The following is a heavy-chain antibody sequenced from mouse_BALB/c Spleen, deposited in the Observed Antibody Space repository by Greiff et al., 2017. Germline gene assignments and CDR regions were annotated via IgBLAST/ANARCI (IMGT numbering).Heavy chain of an antibody. CDR1: GYSITSGYY. V-gene: IGHV3-6*02. J-gene: IGHJ3*01. CDR3: ANYRYDGAWFAY. Sequence: ESGPGLVKPSQSLSLTCSVTGYSITSGYYWNWIRQFPGNKLEWMGYISYDGSNNYNPSLKNRISITRDTSKNQFFLKLNSVTTEDTATYYCANYRYDGAWFAYWGQGTLVTVSA. CDR2: ISYDGSN. D-gene: IGHD2-14*01.